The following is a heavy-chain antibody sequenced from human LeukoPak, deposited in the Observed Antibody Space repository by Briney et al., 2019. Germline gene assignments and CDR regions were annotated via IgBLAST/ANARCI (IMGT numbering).Heavy chain of an antibody. CDR3: ARDQEGFDY. V-gene: IGHV1-46*01. CDR2: IYPRDGST. Sequence: ASVTVSCTASGYTFTSNYIHWVRQAPGQGLEWMGMIYPRDGSTSYAQKFQGRVTVTRDTSTSTVHMELSGLRSEDTAVYYCARDQEGFDYWGQGTLVTVSS. J-gene: IGHJ4*02. CDR1: GYTFTSNY.